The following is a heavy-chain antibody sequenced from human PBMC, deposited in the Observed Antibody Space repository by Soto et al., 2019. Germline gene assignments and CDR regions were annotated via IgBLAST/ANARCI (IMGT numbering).Heavy chain of an antibody. CDR3: ARRLDMLYWDVGAFDI. CDR2: IWDDGSNK. J-gene: IGHJ3*02. CDR1: GFTFSSYG. Sequence: GGSMRLSCAASGFTFSSYGMHWVRQAPGKGLEWVAVIWDDGSNKYYADSVKGRFTISRDNSKNTLYLQMNSLRAEDTAVYYCARRLDMLYWDVGAFDIWGQGTMVTVSS. D-gene: IGHD2-8*01. V-gene: IGHV3-33*01.